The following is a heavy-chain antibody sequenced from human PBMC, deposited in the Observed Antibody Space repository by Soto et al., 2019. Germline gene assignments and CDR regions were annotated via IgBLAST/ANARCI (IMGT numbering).Heavy chain of an antibody. Sequence: QVQLQESGPGLVKPSETLSLTCTVSGGSISSYYWSWIRQPPGKGLEWIGYFYYSGSTNYNPSLKSRVPISVDTSKNQFSLKLSSVTAADPAGYYCARGGWKLFDYWGQGTLVTVSS. CDR3: ARGGWKLFDY. CDR1: GGSISSYY. V-gene: IGHV4-59*01. J-gene: IGHJ4*02. CDR2: FYYSGST. D-gene: IGHD6-19*01.